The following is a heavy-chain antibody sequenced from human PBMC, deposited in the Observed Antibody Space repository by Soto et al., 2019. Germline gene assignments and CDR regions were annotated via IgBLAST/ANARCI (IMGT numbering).Heavy chain of an antibody. V-gene: IGHV1-69*01. CDR3: ARGRTTSSWEDNYYYYGMDV. D-gene: IGHD6-13*01. CDR1: GGTFSSYA. Sequence: QVQLVQSGAEVKKPGSSVKVSCKASGGTFSSYAISWVRQAPGQGLEWMGGIIPIFGTANYAQKFQGRVTITADESTSTAYMELSSLRSEDTAVYYCARGRTTSSWEDNYYYYGMDVWGQWTTVTVSS. CDR2: IIPIFGTA. J-gene: IGHJ6*02.